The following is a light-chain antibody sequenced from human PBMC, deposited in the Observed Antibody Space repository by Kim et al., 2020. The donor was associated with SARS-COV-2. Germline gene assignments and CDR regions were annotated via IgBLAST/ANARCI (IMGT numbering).Light chain of an antibody. V-gene: IGKV2-29*02. CDR3: MQDIHLPLT. Sequence: PASNSCKSRQSLLPSDGETYLYGYLQKPAPSPHLLIYKVSSRFSGVPDRFSGSGSGTDFTLKISRVEAEDVGVYYCMQDIHLPLTFGGGTKVDIK. CDR1: QSLLPSDGETY. J-gene: IGKJ4*01. CDR2: KVS.